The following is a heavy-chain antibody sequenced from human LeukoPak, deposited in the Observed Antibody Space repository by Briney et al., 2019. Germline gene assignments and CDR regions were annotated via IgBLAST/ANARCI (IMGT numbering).Heavy chain of an antibody. CDR1: GFNFSTFA. D-gene: IGHD5-12*01. J-gene: IGHJ5*02. CDR2: KSSDGSE. Sequence: PGRSLRLSCAASGFNFSTFAVHWVRQAPGKGLEWVAVKSSDGSEKYVDSVKGRFTISRDNAQNSLYLQMNSLRAEDSGVYYCGTWGIVAALDRWGQGTLVTVSS. V-gene: IGHV3-30*03. CDR3: GTWGIVAALDR.